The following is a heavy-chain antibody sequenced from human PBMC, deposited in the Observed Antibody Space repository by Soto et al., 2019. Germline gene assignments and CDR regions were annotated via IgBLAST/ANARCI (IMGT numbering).Heavy chain of an antibody. J-gene: IGHJ6*02. Sequence: QVQLVQSGAEVKKPGASVKVSCKASGYTFTSYGISWVRQAPGQGLEXMGXISAYNGNTNYAQKLQGRVTMTTDTTTSTAYMELRSLRSDDTAVYYCARDDYFWSGYYSSNHYYGMDVWGQGTTVTVSS. CDR2: ISAYNGNT. CDR1: GYTFTSYG. CDR3: ARDDYFWSGYYSSNHYYGMDV. D-gene: IGHD3-3*01. V-gene: IGHV1-18*04.